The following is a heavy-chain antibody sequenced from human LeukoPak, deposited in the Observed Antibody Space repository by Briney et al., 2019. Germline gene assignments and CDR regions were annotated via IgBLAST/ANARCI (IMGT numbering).Heavy chain of an antibody. CDR3: ARAGGYSSGLFDP. J-gene: IGHJ5*02. D-gene: IGHD6-19*01. CDR2: INHSGST. Sequence: PSETLSLTCAVYGGSFSGYYWSWIRQPPGKGLEWIGEINHSGSTNYNPSLKSRVTISVDTSKNQFSLKLSSVTAADTAVYYCARAGGYSSGLFDPWGQGTLVTVSS. CDR1: GGSFSGYY. V-gene: IGHV4-34*01.